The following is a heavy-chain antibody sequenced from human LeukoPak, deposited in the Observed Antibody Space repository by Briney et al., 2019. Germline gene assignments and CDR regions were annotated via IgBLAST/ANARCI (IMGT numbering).Heavy chain of an antibody. CDR2: IYYSGSP. V-gene: IGHV4-39*01. J-gene: IGHJ5*02. D-gene: IGHD3-10*01. Sequence: GSLRLSCAASGFTFSNYWMSWIRQPPGKGLEWIGSIYYSGSPYYNPSLKSRVTISVDTSKKQFSLKLSSVAAADTAVYYCARHVGFITMVRGVINNNWSDPWGQGTLVTVSS. CDR3: ARHVGFITMVRGVINNNWSDP. CDR1: GFTFSNYW.